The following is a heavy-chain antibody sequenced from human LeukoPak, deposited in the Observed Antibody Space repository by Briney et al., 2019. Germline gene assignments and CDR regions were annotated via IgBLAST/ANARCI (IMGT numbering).Heavy chain of an antibody. D-gene: IGHD3-3*01. V-gene: IGHV1-69*05. CDR2: IIPIFSTA. Sequence: ASVKVSCKASGGTFSSYAISWVRQAPGQGLEWMGGIIPIFSTANYAQKFQGRVTITTDESTSTAYMELSSLRSEDTAVYYCARGPYDFWSGYSDSWGQGTLVTVSS. CDR1: GGTFSSYA. CDR3: ARGPYDFWSGYSDS. J-gene: IGHJ5*02.